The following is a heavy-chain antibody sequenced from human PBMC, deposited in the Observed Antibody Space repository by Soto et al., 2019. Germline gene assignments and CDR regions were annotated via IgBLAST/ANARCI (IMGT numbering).Heavy chain of an antibody. V-gene: IGHV4-34*01. CDR3: ARVERGTATTVVDASDI. J-gene: IGHJ3*02. Sequence: QVQLQQWGAGLLKPSETLSLTCAVYGGSVNSGNYYWSWIRQPPGKGLEWIGEMSHSGGTHFNPSLKSRVTISVDTSQTQFSLKMSAVTAADTALYYCARVERGTATTVVDASDIWGPGTLVTVSS. CDR1: GGSVNSGNYY. D-gene: IGHD1-1*01. CDR2: MSHSGGT.